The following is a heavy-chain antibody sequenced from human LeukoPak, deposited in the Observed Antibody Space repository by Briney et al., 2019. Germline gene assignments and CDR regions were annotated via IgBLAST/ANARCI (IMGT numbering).Heavy chain of an antibody. CDR1: GGSISSSSYY. J-gene: IGHJ4*02. V-gene: IGHV4-39*07. Sequence: SETLSLTCTVSGGSISSSSYYWGWIRQPPGKGLEWIGSIYYSGSTYYNPSLKSRVTISVDTSKNQFSLKLSSVTAADTAVYYCARSHPILRYFDWLLPFDCWGQGTLVTVSS. CDR3: ARSHPILRYFDWLLPFDC. CDR2: IYYSGST. D-gene: IGHD3-9*01.